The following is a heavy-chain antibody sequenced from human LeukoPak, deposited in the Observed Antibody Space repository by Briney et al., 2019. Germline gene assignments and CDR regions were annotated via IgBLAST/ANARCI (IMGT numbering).Heavy chain of an antibody. D-gene: IGHD3-10*01. CDR2: TYYRSKEYN. CDR1: GDSVSSNSAA. CDR3: ARVSRYGSGSIYSTFYNGMDV. Sequence: SQTLSLTCAISGDSVSSNSAAWNWIRQSPSRGLEWLGRTYYRSKEYNDYAVSVESRITIKPDTSKNEFSMHLNSVTPEDTAVYYCARVSRYGSGSIYSTFYNGMDVWGKGTTVTVSS. J-gene: IGHJ6*04. V-gene: IGHV6-1*01.